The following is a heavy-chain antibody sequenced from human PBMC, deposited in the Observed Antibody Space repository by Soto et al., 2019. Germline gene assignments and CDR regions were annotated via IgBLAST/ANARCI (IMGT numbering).Heavy chain of an antibody. Sequence: QVQLVQSGAEVKKPGASVKVSCKASPYTFTRSAMHWVRQAPGQRLEWMGWVSSGNGNTKYSQKFQGRVTMTRDKSASTANMELSSLRSEDTAIYYCTNGFCGYDYSFDIWGQGTMVTVSS. CDR3: TNGFCGYDYSFDI. J-gene: IGHJ3*02. D-gene: IGHD5-12*01. V-gene: IGHV1-3*01. CDR2: VSSGNGNT. CDR1: PYTFTRSA.